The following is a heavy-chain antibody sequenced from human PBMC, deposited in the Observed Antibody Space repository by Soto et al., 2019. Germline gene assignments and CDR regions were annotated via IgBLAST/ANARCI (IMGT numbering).Heavy chain of an antibody. V-gene: IGHV3-23*01. J-gene: IGHJ4*02. Sequence: EVQLLESGGGLVQPGGSLRLSCRTSGFTFTDYAMTWVRQAPGKGLEWVSCISGSGGSTFYADSVKGRFTVFSDSSENTVYLHMNSLRGEDTAVYYCAKELTSMWYPLDFWGQGSMVTVSS. CDR1: GFTFTDYA. CDR2: ISGSGGST. CDR3: AKELTSMWYPLDF. D-gene: IGHD6-13*01.